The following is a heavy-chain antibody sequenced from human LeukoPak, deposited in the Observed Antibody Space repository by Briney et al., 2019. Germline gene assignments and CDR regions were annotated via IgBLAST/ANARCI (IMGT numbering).Heavy chain of an antibody. J-gene: IGHJ4*02. V-gene: IGHV1-24*01. CDR2: FDPEDGET. CDR3: AVLAEIEPTSIQGPSAVVSDY. D-gene: IGHD2-2*02. CDR1: GYTLTELS. Sequence: ASVKVSCKVSGYTLTELSMHWVRQAPGKGLEWMGGFDPEDGETIYAQKFQGRVTMTEDTSTDTAYMELSSLRSEDTAVYYCAVLAEIEPTSIQGPSAVVSDYWGQGTLVTVSS.